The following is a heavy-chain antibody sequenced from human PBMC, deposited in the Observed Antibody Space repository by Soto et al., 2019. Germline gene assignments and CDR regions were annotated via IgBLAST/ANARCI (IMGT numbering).Heavy chain of an antibody. CDR1: GASITTYY. CDR3: ARDWDSSGMFDP. Sequence: LSLTCSVSGASITTYYWSWIRQPPGKGLEWIGSISYSGSTKYNPSLESRVMISLDTSKNQFSLRLTSVTAADTALYYCARDWDSSGMFDPWGQGALVTVSS. J-gene: IGHJ5*02. CDR2: ISYSGST. D-gene: IGHD3-10*01. V-gene: IGHV4-59*01.